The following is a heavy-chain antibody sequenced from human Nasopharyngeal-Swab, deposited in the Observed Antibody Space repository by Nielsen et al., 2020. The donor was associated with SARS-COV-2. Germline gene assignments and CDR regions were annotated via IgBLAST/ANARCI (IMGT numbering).Heavy chain of an antibody. J-gene: IGHJ6*02. V-gene: IGHV4-34*01. CDR2: INHSGST. Sequence: RQAPGKGLYWVGEINHSGSTKYNPSLKSRVNISVDTSKNQFSLKVSSVTAADTAVYYCARGGYYCSSTSCYYYSGYYYGMDVWGQGTTVTVSS. D-gene: IGHD2-2*01. CDR3: ARGGYYCSSTSCYYYSGYYYGMDV.